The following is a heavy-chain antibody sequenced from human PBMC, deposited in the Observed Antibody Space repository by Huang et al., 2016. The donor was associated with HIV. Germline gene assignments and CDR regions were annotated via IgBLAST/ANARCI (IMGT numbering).Heavy chain of an antibody. Sequence: EVQLVQSGAEVKKPGESLKISCKGSGYKFTSYWIAWVRQMPGKGLERMGFIYPGDSATRYSPSFQGQVTIAADKSINTAYLQWSSLKTSDTAMYFCVRQRASGSTYVDSWGQGTLLTVYS. J-gene: IGHJ4*02. V-gene: IGHV5-51*01. CDR2: IYPGDSAT. CDR3: VRQRASGSTYVDS. CDR1: GYKFTSYW. D-gene: IGHD2-15*01.